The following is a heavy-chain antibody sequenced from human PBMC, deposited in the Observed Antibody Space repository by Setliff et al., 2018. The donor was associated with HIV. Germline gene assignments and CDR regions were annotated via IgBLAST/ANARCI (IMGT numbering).Heavy chain of an antibody. J-gene: IGHJ3*02. D-gene: IGHD1-26*01. V-gene: IGHV4-59*11. Sequence: SATLSLTCTVSGGSITSHYWNWIRQPPGQGLEWIGFTHYSGRTSHNPSLTSRVTFSVDTSKNQFSLKLSSVTDVDTAVYYCARWGETETPTSVKAFDIWGQGTLVTVSS. CDR1: GGSITSHY. CDR3: ARWGETETPTSVKAFDI. CDR2: THYSGRT.